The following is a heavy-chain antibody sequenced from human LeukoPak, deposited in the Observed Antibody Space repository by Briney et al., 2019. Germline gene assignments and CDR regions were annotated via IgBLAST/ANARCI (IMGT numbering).Heavy chain of an antibody. Sequence: GGSLRLSCAASGFTFSSYSMNWVRQAPGKGLKWVSSISSSSSYIYYADSVKGRFTISRDNAKNSLYLQMNSLRAEDTAVYYCARSYYDSSGYYYDPYFDYWGQGTLVTVSS. CDR3: ARSYYDSSGYYYDPYFDY. J-gene: IGHJ4*02. CDR1: GFTFSSYS. V-gene: IGHV3-21*01. CDR2: ISSSSSYI. D-gene: IGHD3-22*01.